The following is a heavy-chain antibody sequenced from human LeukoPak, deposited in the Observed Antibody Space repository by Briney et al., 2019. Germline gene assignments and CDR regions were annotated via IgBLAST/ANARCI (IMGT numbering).Heavy chain of an antibody. Sequence: SETLSVTCMVPGGSISSSSYYWGWIRQPPWKGLEWLGSIYYSVRTYYKTFLKGRVTISVDTSKNQFSLKLSSVPAADTAVYYCARHAHTKPAENWGQGTLVTVSS. CDR1: GGSISSSSYY. D-gene: IGHD3-3*01. V-gene: IGHV4-39*01. J-gene: IGHJ4*02. CDR2: IYYSVRT. CDR3: ARHAHTKPAEN.